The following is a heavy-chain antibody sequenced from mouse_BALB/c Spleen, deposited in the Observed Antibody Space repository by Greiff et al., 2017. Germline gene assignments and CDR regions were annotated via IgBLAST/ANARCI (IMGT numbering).Heavy chain of an antibody. CDR2: IDPANGNT. V-gene: IGHV14-3*02. Sequence: DVKLQESGAELVKPGASVKLSCTASGFNIKDTYMHWVKQRPEQGLEWIGRIDPANGNTKYDPKFQGKATITADTSSNTAYLQLSSLTSEDTAVYYCASYGNDEGYAMDYWGQGTSVTVSS. CDR1: GFNIKDTY. CDR3: ASYGNDEGYAMDY. J-gene: IGHJ4*01. D-gene: IGHD2-2*01.